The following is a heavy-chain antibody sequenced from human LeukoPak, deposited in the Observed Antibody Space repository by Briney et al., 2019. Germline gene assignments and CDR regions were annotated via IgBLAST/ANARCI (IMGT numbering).Heavy chain of an antibody. J-gene: IGHJ4*02. CDR2: ISSYNGDT. V-gene: IGHV1-18*01. CDR3: ARGDYGGGFDY. D-gene: IGHD4-23*01. CDR1: GYTFTIYG. Sequence: ASVTVSCTASGYTFTIYGITWVRQALGQGLEWMGWISSYNGDTKYAQKVQGRVTVTTDTSTSTAYMELRSLSLDDTAVYYCARGDYGGGFDYWGQGTLVTVSS.